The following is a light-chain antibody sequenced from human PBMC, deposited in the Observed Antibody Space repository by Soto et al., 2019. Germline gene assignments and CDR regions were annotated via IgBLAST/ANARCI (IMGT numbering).Light chain of an antibody. CDR2: HAS. Sequence: DIQMTQSPSTLPASVGDRVTITCRASQSISNWLAWYQQQPGTAPKVLIYHASNLQSGVPSRFIGSGSGTEFTLTISSLQPDDFATYYCQQYNSYSFGQGTKVEIK. J-gene: IGKJ1*01. CDR3: QQYNSYS. CDR1: QSISNW. V-gene: IGKV1-5*01.